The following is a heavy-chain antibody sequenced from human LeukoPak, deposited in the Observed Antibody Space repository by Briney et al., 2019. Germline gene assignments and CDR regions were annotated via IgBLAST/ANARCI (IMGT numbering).Heavy chain of an antibody. V-gene: IGHV3-64*01. CDR1: GFTFNTYG. J-gene: IGHJ4*02. D-gene: IGHD6-13*01. CDR3: AGGAQLPDY. CDR2: IGPDGGTT. Sequence: GGSLRLSCAASGFTFNTYGMHWVRQAPGKGLEYVSGIGPDGGTTYYAKSVKGRFTISRDNSKSMVYLQMGSLTADDMAAHYCAGGAQLPDYWGQGTLVPVPS.